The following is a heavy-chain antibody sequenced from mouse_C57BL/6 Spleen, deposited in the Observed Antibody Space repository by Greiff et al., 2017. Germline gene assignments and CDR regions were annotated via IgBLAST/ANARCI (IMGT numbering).Heavy chain of an antibody. CDR3: AETAQATTMDY. V-gene: IGHV5-17*01. CDR2: ISSGSSTI. J-gene: IGHJ4*01. CDR1: GFTFSDYG. Sequence: EVKLVESGGGLVKPGGSLKLSCAASGFTFSDYGMHWVRQAPEKGLEWVAYISSGSSTIYCADTVKGRFTISRDNAKNTLFLQMTSLRSEDTAMYYCAETAQATTMDYWGQGTSVTVSS. D-gene: IGHD3-2*02.